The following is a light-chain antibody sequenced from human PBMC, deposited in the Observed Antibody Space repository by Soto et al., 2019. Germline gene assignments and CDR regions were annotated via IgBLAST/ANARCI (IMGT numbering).Light chain of an antibody. Sequence: IPMTQSPSTLSASVGDRVTITCRASQSISSWLAWYQQKPGKAPKLLTYKASSLESGVPSRFSGSGSGTEFTLTISSLQPDDFATYYCQQYNSYSWTFGQGTKVDIK. CDR1: QSISSW. CDR3: QQYNSYSWT. V-gene: IGKV1-5*03. CDR2: KAS. J-gene: IGKJ1*01.